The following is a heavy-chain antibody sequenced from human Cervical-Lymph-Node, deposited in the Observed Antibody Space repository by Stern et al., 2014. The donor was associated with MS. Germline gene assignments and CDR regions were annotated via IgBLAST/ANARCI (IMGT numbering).Heavy chain of an antibody. CDR2: ITTNTGNP. CDR3: ARDPHDYGDRFDY. CDR1: GYSFTHFA. J-gene: IGHJ4*02. Sequence: VQLEESGSELKKPGASVKVSCKASGYSFTHFALNWVRHAPGQGLQWMGWITTNTGNPSYAQAFTGRFVFSLDTSVSTAYLQISSLKAEDTAVYYCARDPHDYGDRFDYWGQGTLVTVSS. D-gene: IGHD4-17*01. V-gene: IGHV7-4-1*02.